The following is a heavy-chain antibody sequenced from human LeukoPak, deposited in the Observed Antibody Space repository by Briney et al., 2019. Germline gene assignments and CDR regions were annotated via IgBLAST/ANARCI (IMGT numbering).Heavy chain of an antibody. J-gene: IGHJ4*02. V-gene: IGHV3-9*03. CDR1: GFTFDDYA. Sequence: GGSLRLSCAASGFTFDDYAMHWVRQAPGKGLEWVSGISWDSGSIGYADSVKGRFTISRDNAKNSLYLHMNSLRAEDMALYYCAKGHTYYYDSRGYYDYWGQGTLVTVSS. D-gene: IGHD3-22*01. CDR3: AKGHTYYYDSRGYYDY. CDR2: ISWDSGSI.